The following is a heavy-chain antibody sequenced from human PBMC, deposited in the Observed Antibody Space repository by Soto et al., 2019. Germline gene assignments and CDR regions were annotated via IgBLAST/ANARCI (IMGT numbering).Heavy chain of an antibody. CDR1: GYTFTSQN. CDR2: INPSVGST. V-gene: IGHV1-46*03. Sequence: ASVKVSCKASGYTFTSQNIHWVRQAPGQGLEWMGVINPSVGSTTYAQKFQGRVTMTRDTSTSTVYMEVSSLRSEDTAVYYCASTLGARFDYWGQGTLVTVSS. J-gene: IGHJ4*02. CDR3: ASTLGARFDY. D-gene: IGHD1-26*01.